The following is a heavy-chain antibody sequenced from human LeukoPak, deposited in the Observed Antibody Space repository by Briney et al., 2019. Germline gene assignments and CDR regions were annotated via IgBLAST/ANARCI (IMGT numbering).Heavy chain of an antibody. D-gene: IGHD5-12*01. CDR1: GYSFTSYW. J-gene: IGHJ6*02. CDR2: IYPGDSDT. V-gene: IGHV5-51*01. CDR3: ARQGGYDSRYYYGMDV. Sequence: GESLKISCKGSGYSFTSYWIGWVRQMPGKGLEWMGIIYPGDSDTRYSPSFQGQVTISADKSISTAYLQWSSLKASDTAVYYCARQGGYDSRYYYGMDVWGQGTTVTVSS.